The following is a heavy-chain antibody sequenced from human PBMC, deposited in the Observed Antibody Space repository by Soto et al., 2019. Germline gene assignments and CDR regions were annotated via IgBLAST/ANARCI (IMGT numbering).Heavy chain of an antibody. Sequence: QVQLVQSGAEVKKPGSSVKVSCKASEGTFDSYAISWVRQAPGQGLEWVGGIIPILETVNYAQKFQGRVTITADKSTSTAYMELNSLRSEDTAMYYCAIRVYCYDVSCYSKEYYYGVDVWGQGTTVTVSS. CDR1: EGTFDSYA. CDR3: AIRVYCYDVSCYSKEYYYGVDV. V-gene: IGHV1-69*06. CDR2: IIPILETV. D-gene: IGHD2-15*01. J-gene: IGHJ6*02.